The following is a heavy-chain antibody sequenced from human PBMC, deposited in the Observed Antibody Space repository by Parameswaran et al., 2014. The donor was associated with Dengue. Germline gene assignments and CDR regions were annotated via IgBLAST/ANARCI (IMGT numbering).Heavy chain of an antibody. CDR2: ISGSGGST. J-gene: IGHJ4*02. D-gene: IGHD2-15*01. CDR1: GFTFSSYA. Sequence: GESLKISCAASGFTFSSYAMSWVRQAPGKGLEWVSAISGSGGSTYYADSVKGRFTISKDNSKNTLYLQMNSLRAEDTAMYYCASHYWSGGSCYFDYWGQGTVVTVSS. CDR3: ASHYWSGGSCYFDY. V-gene: IGHV3-23*01.